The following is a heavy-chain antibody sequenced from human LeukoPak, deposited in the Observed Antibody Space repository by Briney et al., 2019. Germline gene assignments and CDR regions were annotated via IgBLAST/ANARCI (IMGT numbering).Heavy chain of an antibody. V-gene: IGHV1-18*04. CDR2: ISAYNGNT. J-gene: IGHJ5*02. D-gene: IGHD2-15*01. Sequence: ASVKVSCKASGYTFTGYYMHWVRQAPGQGLEWMGWISAYNGNTNYVQKLQGRVTMTTDTSASTAYMELRSLRSDDTAVYYCARGGVGLGIVTPNWLDPWGQGTLVTVSS. CDR1: GYTFTGYY. CDR3: ARGGVGLGIVTPNWLDP.